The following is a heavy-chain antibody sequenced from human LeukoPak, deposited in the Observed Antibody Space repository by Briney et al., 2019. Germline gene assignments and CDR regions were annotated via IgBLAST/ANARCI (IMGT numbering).Heavy chain of an antibody. D-gene: IGHD6-13*01. J-gene: IGHJ4*02. Sequence: ASVKVSCKASGYTLTSYYMHWVRQAPGQGLEWMGIINPSGGSTSYAQKFQGRVTMTRDMSTSTVYMELSSLRSEDTAVYYCASGERAGTIDYWGQGTLVTVSS. CDR1: GYTLTSYY. CDR2: INPSGGST. V-gene: IGHV1-46*01. CDR3: ASGERAGTIDY.